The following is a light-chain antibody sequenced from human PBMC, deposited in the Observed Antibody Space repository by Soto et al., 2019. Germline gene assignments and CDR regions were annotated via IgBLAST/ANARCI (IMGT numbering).Light chain of an antibody. CDR2: LNSDGSH. CDR3: QTLGTGIVV. Sequence: QLVLTQSPSASASLGASVKLTCTLSSGHSSYAIAWHQQQPEKGPRYLMKLNSDGSHSKGDGIPDSFSGSSSGAERYLTISSLQSEDEADYYCQTLGTGIVVFGGGTKLTV. J-gene: IGLJ2*01. CDR1: SGHSSYA. V-gene: IGLV4-69*01.